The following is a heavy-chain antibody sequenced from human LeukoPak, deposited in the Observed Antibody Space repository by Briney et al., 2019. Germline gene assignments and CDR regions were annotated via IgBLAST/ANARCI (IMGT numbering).Heavy chain of an antibody. D-gene: IGHD3-10*01. CDR1: GFTFSSYS. CDR2: ISSSSSYI. CDR3: ARDSYYYGSGSTDDDAFDI. J-gene: IGHJ3*02. V-gene: IGHV3-21*01. Sequence: GGSLRLSCAAPGFTFSSYSMNWVRQAPGKGLEWVSSISSSSSYIYYADSVKGRFTISRDNAKNSLYLQMNSLRAEDTAVYYCARDSYYYGSGSTDDDAFDIWGQGTMVTVSS.